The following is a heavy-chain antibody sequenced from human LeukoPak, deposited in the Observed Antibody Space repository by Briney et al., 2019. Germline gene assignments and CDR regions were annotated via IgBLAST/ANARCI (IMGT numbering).Heavy chain of an antibody. D-gene: IGHD3-10*01. CDR2: ISYEGSSK. V-gene: IGHV3-30*04. Sequence: PGRSLRLSCVASGFTFSNYAMHWVRQAPGKGLEWVAVISYEGSSKYYADSVKGRFTISRDNSKNTLHLQMDSLRDEGTAVYYCASPKRGDAILPDHWGQGTLVTVSS. J-gene: IGHJ5*02. CDR1: GFTFSNYA. CDR3: ASPKRGDAILPDH.